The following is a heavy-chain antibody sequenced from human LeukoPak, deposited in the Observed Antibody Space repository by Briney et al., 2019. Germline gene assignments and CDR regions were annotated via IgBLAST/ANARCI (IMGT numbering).Heavy chain of an antibody. CDR3: AKPMVRGRYYFDY. Sequence: GGSLTLSCAASGCTFSRYAMSWVPQAPGKGLEWISAISGSGGSTYYADSVKGRFTISRDNSKNTLYLQMNSLRAEDTAVYYCAKPMVRGRYYFDYWGQGTLVTVSS. J-gene: IGHJ4*02. CDR1: GCTFSRYA. CDR2: ISGSGGST. V-gene: IGHV3-23*01. D-gene: IGHD3-10*01.